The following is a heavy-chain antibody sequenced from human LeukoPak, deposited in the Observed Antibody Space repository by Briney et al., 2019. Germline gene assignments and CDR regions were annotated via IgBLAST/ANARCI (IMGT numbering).Heavy chain of an antibody. CDR2: IYHSGST. J-gene: IGHJ4*02. V-gene: IGHV4-38-2*01. CDR1: GYSISSGYY. D-gene: IGHD5-18*01. CDR3: QRGYSYGSFDY. Sequence: SETLSLXCAVSGYSISSGYYWGWIRQPPGKGLEWIGSIYHSGSTYYNPSLKSRVTISVDTSKNQFSLKLSSVTAADTAVYYCQRGYSYGSFDYWGQGTLVTVSS.